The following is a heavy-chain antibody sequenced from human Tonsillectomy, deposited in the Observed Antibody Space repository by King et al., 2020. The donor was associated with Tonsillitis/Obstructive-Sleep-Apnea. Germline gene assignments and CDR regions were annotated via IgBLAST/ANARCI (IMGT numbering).Heavy chain of an antibody. Sequence: VQLVESGAEVKKPGASVKVSCKASGYTFTGYYMHWVRQAPGQGLEWMGWINPKSGGTNYAQQFQGRVTMTRDTSISAAYMELSRLRSDDTAVYYCARVAYYCDSSGPLDYWGQGTLVTVSS. CDR2: INPKSGGT. D-gene: IGHD3-22*01. V-gene: IGHV1-2*02. CDR1: GYTFTGYY. CDR3: ARVAYYCDSSGPLDY. J-gene: IGHJ4*02.